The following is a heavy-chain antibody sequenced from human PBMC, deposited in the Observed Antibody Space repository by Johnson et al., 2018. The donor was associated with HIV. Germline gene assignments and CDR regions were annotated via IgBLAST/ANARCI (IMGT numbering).Heavy chain of an antibody. Sequence: VQLVESGGGLVQPGGSLRLSCAASGFTFSSYWMSWVRQAPGKGLEWVANIKQDGSEKYYVDSVKGRFTISRDNAKNSLYLQMNSLRAGDTAVDYCARESVIWGDTRLLEGAFEIWGQGTMVTVSS. D-gene: IGHD3-16*01. CDR2: IKQDGSEK. J-gene: IGHJ3*02. CDR3: ARESVIWGDTRLLEGAFEI. V-gene: IGHV3-7*01. CDR1: GFTFSSYW.